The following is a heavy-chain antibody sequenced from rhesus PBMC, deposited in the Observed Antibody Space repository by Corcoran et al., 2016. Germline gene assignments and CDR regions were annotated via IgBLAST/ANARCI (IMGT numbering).Heavy chain of an antibody. D-gene: IGHD1-38*01. CDR3: TSTHLGTPVDY. Sequence: EVQLVESGGGLVQPGGSLRLSCAASGFTFSSYDMSWVRQAPGKGLEWVSYISYTGKTISDAYSLKGRFTISRDNAKNSLSLQMSSLRAEDTAVYYCTSTHLGTPVDYWGQGVLVTVSS. CDR2: ISYTGKTI. CDR1: GFTFSSYD. V-gene: IGHV3-136*01. J-gene: IGHJ4*01.